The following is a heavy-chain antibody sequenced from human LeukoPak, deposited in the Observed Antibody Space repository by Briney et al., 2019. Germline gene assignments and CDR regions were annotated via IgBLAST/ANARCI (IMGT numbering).Heavy chain of an antibody. CDR1: GGSVSSYY. Sequence: SETLSLTCTVCGGSVSSYYWSWIRQPAGKGLEGIGRNYSSGSTNYNPSLKSRVTMSVDTSKNHFSLKLSSVTAADTAVYDCARGITAAGNVNWFDPWGQGTLVTVSS. CDR2: NYSSGST. D-gene: IGHD6-13*01. V-gene: IGHV4-4*07. CDR3: ARGITAAGNVNWFDP. J-gene: IGHJ5*02.